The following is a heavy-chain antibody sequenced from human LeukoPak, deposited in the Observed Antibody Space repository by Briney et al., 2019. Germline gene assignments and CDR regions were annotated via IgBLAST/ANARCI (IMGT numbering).Heavy chain of an antibody. CDR3: ARRPWYSSSWNQ. CDR2: IYYSGST. CDR1: GGSISSSSYY. J-gene: IGHJ4*02. Sequence: SETLFLTCTVSGGSISSSSYYWGWIRQPPGKGLEWIGSIYYSGSTYYNPSLKSRVTISVDTSKNQFSLKLSSVTAADTAVYYCARRPWYSSSWNQWGQGTLVTVSS. D-gene: IGHD6-13*01. V-gene: IGHV4-39*01.